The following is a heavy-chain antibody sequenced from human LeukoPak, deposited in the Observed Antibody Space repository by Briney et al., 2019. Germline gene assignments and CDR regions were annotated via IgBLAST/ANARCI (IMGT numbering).Heavy chain of an antibody. Sequence: SETLSLTCTVSGGSISSYYWSWIRQPPGKGLEWIGYIYYSGSTNYYPSLKSRVTISVDTSKNQFSLKLSSVTAADTAVYYCARDLMISPNHAFDIWGQGTMVTVSS. CDR2: IYYSGST. CDR3: ARDLMISPNHAFDI. CDR1: GGSISSYY. J-gene: IGHJ3*02. D-gene: IGHD3/OR15-3a*01. V-gene: IGHV4-59*01.